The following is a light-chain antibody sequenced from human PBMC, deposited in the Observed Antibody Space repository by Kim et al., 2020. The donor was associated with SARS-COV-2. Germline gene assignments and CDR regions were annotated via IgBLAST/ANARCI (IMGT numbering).Light chain of an antibody. CDR3: QQYGSSPLYS. Sequence: PGERATRPSMASQRVSSSYLAWYQQKPGQAPRLLIYGASSRATGIPDRFSGSGSGTDFTLTISRLEPEDFAVYYCQQYGSSPLYSFGQGTKLEI. CDR2: GAS. V-gene: IGKV3-20*01. J-gene: IGKJ2*03. CDR1: QRVSSSY.